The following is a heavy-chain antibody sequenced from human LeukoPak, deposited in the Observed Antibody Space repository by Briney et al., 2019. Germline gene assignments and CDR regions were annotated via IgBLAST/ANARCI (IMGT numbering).Heavy chain of an antibody. CDR3: ARGTLSAAIDI. D-gene: IGHD6-13*01. J-gene: IGHJ3*02. V-gene: IGHV3-21*01. Sequence: GGSLRLSCAASGFTFSSYSMNWVRQAPGKGLEWVSSISSSSSYIYYADSVKGRFTISRDNAKNSLYLQMDSLRAEDTAVYYCARGTLSAAIDIWGQGTMVTVSS. CDR2: ISSSSSYI. CDR1: GFTFSSYS.